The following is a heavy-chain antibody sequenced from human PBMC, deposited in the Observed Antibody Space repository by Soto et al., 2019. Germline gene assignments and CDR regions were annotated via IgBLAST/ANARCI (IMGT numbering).Heavy chain of an antibody. CDR2: INPSGGST. Sequence: ASVKVSCKASGYTFTSYYMHWVRQAPGQGLEWMGIINPSGGSTSYAQKFQGRVTMTRDTSTSTVYMELSSLSSEDTAVYYCARAFADGIAANHFDYWGQGTLVTVYS. CDR1: GYTFTSYY. V-gene: IGHV1-46*01. CDR3: ARAFADGIAANHFDY. D-gene: IGHD6-25*01. J-gene: IGHJ4*02.